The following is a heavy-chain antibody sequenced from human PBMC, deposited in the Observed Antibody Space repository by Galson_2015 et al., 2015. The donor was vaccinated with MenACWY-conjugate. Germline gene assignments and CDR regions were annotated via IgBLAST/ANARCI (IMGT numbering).Heavy chain of an antibody. CDR3: ARERESSGYDDY. D-gene: IGHD3-22*01. V-gene: IGHV3-23*01. CDR1: GFTFSRYA. CDR2: ISGSGGRT. Sequence: SLRLSCAASGFTFSRYAMSWVRQAPGKGLEWVPAISGSGGRTYYPDSVKGRFTISRDNSKNTLYLQLSSLRAEDTAVYYCARERESSGYDDYWGQGTLVTVSS. J-gene: IGHJ4*02.